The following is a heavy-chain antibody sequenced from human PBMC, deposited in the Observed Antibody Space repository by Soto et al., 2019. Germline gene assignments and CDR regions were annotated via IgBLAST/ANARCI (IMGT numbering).Heavy chain of an antibody. Sequence: GGSLRLSCAASGFTFSDYSMNWVRQAPGKGLEWVSSISSSGTYTYYADSVEGRFTISRDNAKNSLYLQMNSLRAEDTAFYYCATRYCSSTNCYAFDSWGQGALVTVSS. J-gene: IGHJ4*02. CDR3: ATRYCSSTNCYAFDS. CDR1: GFTFSDYS. CDR2: ISSSGTYT. V-gene: IGHV3-21*01. D-gene: IGHD2-2*01.